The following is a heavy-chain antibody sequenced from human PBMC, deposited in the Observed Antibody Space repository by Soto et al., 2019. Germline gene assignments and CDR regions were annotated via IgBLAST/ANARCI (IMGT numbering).Heavy chain of an antibody. CDR3: AKGLSISFNDFWSGSYAMDV. CDR1: GFTFSNYA. J-gene: IGHJ6*02. Sequence: PGGSLRLSCAASGFTFSNYAMHWVRQAPGKGLEWVAVMSSDGIIYYYADSVKGRCDISRDNSKNTLYLQMTSLRAEDTAVYYCAKGLSISFNDFWSGSYAMDVWGQGTTVTVSS. CDR2: MSSDGIIY. D-gene: IGHD3-3*01. V-gene: IGHV3-30*18.